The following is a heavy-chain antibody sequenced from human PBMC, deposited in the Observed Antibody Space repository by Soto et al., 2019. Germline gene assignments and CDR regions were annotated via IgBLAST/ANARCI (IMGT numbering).Heavy chain of an antibody. CDR3: VREGRGSFDF. V-gene: IGHV3-23*01. J-gene: IGHJ3*01. CDR1: GFTFRSFG. D-gene: IGHD5-12*01. Sequence: GGSLRLSCAASGFTFRSFGMHWVRQAPGKGLEWVSVIGGRGNSAYYADSVQGRFTISRDNSKNTLSLQMSSLTADDTAIYYCVREGRGSFDFWGRGTMVTVSS. CDR2: IGGRGNSA.